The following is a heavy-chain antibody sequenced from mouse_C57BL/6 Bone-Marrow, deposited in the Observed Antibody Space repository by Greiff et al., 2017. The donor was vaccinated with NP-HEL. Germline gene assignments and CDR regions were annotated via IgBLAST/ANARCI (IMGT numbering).Heavy chain of an antibody. V-gene: IGHV1-64*01. CDR2: IHPNSGST. CDR3: ARIYYDSWFAY. D-gene: IGHD2-4*01. CDR1: GYTFTSYW. Sequence: QVQLKQPGAELVKPGASVKLSCKASGYTFTSYWMHWVKQRPGQGLEWIGMIHPNSGSTNYNEKFKSKATLTVDKSSSTAYMQLSSLTSEDSAVYYCARIYYDSWFAYWGQGTLVTVSA. J-gene: IGHJ3*01.